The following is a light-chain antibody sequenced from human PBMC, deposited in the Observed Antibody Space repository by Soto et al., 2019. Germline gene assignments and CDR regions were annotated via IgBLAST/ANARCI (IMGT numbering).Light chain of an antibody. CDR3: AAWDDSLNGYV. CDR2: NNN. Sequence: QSVLTQPPSASGTPGQRVTISCSGGSSNIGTNAVNWYQQLPGTAPKLLIYNNNQRPSGVPDRFSGSQSGTSATLAISGLPSEDEADYYCAAWDDSLNGYVLGTGTKVTVL. CDR1: SSNIGTNA. J-gene: IGLJ1*01. V-gene: IGLV1-44*01.